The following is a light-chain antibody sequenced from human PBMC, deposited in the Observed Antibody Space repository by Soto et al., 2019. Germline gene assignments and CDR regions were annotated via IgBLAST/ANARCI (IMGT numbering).Light chain of an antibody. CDR3: QQLNSYRLT. Sequence: DIQLTQSPSFLSASVGDRVTITCRASQGISSYFAWYQQKPGKAPKLLIYAVSTLLSGVPSSFSSSSSGTEFTPTNRRLQPEDFTHFYCQQLNSYRLTFGGRTKEE. CDR1: QGISSY. V-gene: IGKV1-9*01. CDR2: AVS. J-gene: IGKJ4*01.